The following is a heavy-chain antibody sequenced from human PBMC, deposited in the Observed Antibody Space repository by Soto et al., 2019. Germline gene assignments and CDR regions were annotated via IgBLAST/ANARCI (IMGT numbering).Heavy chain of an antibody. D-gene: IGHD4-17*01. V-gene: IGHV3-9*01. CDR3: AKDRYGDYLRVHAFDI. J-gene: IGHJ3*02. Sequence: GGSLRLSCAASGFTFDDYAMHWVGQAPGKGLEWISGISWNSGSIGYADSVKGRFTSSRDNVKNSLYLQMNSLRAEDTALYYCAKDRYGDYLRVHAFDIWGQGTMVTVSS. CDR1: GFTFDDYA. CDR2: ISWNSGSI.